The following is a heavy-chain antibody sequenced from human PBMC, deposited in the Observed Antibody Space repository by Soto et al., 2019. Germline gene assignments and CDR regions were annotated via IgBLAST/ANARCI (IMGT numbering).Heavy chain of an antibody. V-gene: IGHV4-4*07. Sequence: ETLSLTCSVSGGTISGYYWTWIRQPAGKGLEWIGRIYSSGNTKYNPSLQSRVTMSLDTSNNQFSLRLTSVTAADTAVYYCARGQRFSDWLDPPGQGTLVTVSS. CDR2: IYSSGNT. CDR3: ARGQRFSDWLDP. D-gene: IGHD3-3*01. CDR1: GGTISGYY. J-gene: IGHJ5*02.